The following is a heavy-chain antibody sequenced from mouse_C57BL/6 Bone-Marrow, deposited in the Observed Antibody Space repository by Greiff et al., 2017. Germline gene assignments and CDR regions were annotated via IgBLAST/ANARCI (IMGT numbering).Heavy chain of an antibody. V-gene: IGHV2-2*01. J-gene: IGHJ2*01. Sequence: VQLQESGPGLVQPSQSLSITCTVSGFSLTSYGVHWVRQSPGKGLEWLGVIWSGGSTDYTAAFISRLSISKDNSKSQVFFKMNSLQADDTAIYYCATPYSNFDYWGQGTTLTVSS. CDR1: GFSLTSYG. D-gene: IGHD2-5*01. CDR3: ATPYSNFDY. CDR2: IWSGGST.